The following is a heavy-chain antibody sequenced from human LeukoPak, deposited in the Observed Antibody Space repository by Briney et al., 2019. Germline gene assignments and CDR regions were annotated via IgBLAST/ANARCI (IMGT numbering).Heavy chain of an antibody. J-gene: IGHJ4*02. Sequence: GGSLRLSCAASGFTFSSYSMNWVRQAPGKGLEWVSSISSTSTYIYYADSVKGRFTISRDNAKNSLYLQMNSLRAEDTAVYYCAKDPRRGVLRFLEWLLHFDYWGQGTLVTVSS. CDR2: ISSTSTYI. CDR1: GFTFSSYS. D-gene: IGHD3-3*01. CDR3: AKDPRRGVLRFLEWLLHFDY. V-gene: IGHV3-21*01.